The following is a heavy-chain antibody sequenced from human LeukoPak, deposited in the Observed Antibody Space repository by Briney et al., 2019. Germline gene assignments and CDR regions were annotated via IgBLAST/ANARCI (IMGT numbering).Heavy chain of an antibody. J-gene: IGHJ6*03. CDR2: MNPNSGNT. CDR1: GYTFTSYD. V-gene: IGHV1-8*03. D-gene: IGHD5-12*01. Sequence: ASVKVSCKASGYTFTSYDINWVRQATRQGLEWMGWMNPNSGNTGYAQKFQGRVTITRNTSISTAYMELSSLRSEDTAVYYCARGDIVATGYYMDVWGKGTTVTVSS. CDR3: ARGDIVATGYYMDV.